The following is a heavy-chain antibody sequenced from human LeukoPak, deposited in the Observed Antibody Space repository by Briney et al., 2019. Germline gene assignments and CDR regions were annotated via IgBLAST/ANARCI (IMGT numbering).Heavy chain of an antibody. CDR2: ISYDGSNK. CDR1: GFTFSSYA. V-gene: IGHV3-30*04. CDR3: ARDGLIGGYYYYYMDV. Sequence: GGSLRLSCAASGFTFSSYAMHWVRQAPGKGLEWVAVISYDGSNKYYADSVKGRFTISRDNSKNTLYLQMNSLRAEDTAVYYCARDGLIGGYYYYYMDVWGKGTTVTISS. J-gene: IGHJ6*03. D-gene: IGHD3-16*01.